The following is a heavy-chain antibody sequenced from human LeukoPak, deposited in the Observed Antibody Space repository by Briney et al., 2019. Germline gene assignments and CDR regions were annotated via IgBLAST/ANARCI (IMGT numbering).Heavy chain of an antibody. Sequence: PGGSLRLSCAASAFTFSSYWMSWVRQAPGMGLEWVASIKQDGSETYYVDSVKGRFTISRDNAKNSLYLEMNSLRAEDTAVYYCARAAGSSGYNAFDIWGQGTMVTVSS. CDR1: AFTFSSYW. V-gene: IGHV3-7*01. CDR3: ARAAGSSGYNAFDI. J-gene: IGHJ3*02. CDR2: IKQDGSET. D-gene: IGHD3-22*01.